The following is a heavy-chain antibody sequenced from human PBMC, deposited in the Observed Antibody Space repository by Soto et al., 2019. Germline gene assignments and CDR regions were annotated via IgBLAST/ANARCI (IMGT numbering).Heavy chain of an antibody. J-gene: IGHJ6*02. CDR1: GGTFSSYA. Sequence: QVQLVQSGAEVKKPGSSVKVSCKASGGTFSSYAISWVRQAPGQGLEWMGGIIPIFGTANYAQKFQGRVTITADESTSTAYMELSSLSSEATAVYYCARDAGQGCYQLLAPYHYYYGMDVWGQGTTVTVSS. CDR3: ARDAGQGCYQLLAPYHYYYGMDV. CDR2: IIPIFGTA. V-gene: IGHV1-69*01. D-gene: IGHD2-2*01.